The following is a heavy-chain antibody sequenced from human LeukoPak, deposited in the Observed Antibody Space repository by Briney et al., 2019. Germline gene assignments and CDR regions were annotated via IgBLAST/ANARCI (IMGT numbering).Heavy chain of an antibody. Sequence: GGSLRLSCAASGFTFSSYEMNWVRQAPGKGLEWVSYISSSGSTIYYADSVKGRFTISRDNSKNTLYLQMNSLRAEDTAVYYCARDDGVWFGELSAFDIWGQGTMVTVSS. V-gene: IGHV3-48*03. CDR3: ARDDGVWFGELSAFDI. CDR1: GFTFSSYE. J-gene: IGHJ3*02. CDR2: ISSSGSTI. D-gene: IGHD3-10*01.